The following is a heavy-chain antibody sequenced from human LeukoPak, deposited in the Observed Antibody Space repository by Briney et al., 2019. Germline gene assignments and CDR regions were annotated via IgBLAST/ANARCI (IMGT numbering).Heavy chain of an antibody. CDR3: AKDEQGYSYGNDAFDI. J-gene: IGHJ3*02. CDR1: GFTFDDYA. Sequence: PGGSLRLSCAASGFTFDDYAMHWVRQAPGKGLEWVSGISWNSGSIGYADSVKGRFTISRDNAKNSLYLQMNSLRAEDTALYYCAKDEQGYSYGNDAFDIWGQGTMVTVSS. D-gene: IGHD5-18*01. CDR2: ISWNSGSI. V-gene: IGHV3-9*01.